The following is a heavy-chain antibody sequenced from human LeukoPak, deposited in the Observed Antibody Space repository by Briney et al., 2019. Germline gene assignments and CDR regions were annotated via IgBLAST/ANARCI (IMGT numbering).Heavy chain of an antibody. Sequence: PGGSLRLSCGASGFTFNISAINWVRQAPGKGLEWVSSISASGSGIFYADSVKGRFAISRDNSRNMVFLLMNTLRAEDTAIYYCAKVTTDCSSTSCFLPYAFDFWGQGTMVAVSS. CDR1: GFTFNISA. J-gene: IGHJ3*01. CDR3: AKVTTDCSSTSCFLPYAFDF. D-gene: IGHD2-2*01. V-gene: IGHV3-23*01. CDR2: ISASGSGI.